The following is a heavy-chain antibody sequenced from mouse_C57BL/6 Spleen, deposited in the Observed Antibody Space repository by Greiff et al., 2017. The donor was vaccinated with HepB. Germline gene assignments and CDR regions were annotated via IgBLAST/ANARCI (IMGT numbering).Heavy chain of an antibody. CDR2: IYPGSGST. CDR1: GYTFTSYW. V-gene: IGHV1-55*01. D-gene: IGHD2-5*01. J-gene: IGHJ1*03. Sequence: QVQLQQPGAELVKPGASVKMSCKASGYTFTSYWITWVKQRPGQGLEWIGDIYPGSGSTNYNEKFKSKATLTVDTSSSTAYMQLSSLTSEDSAVYYCARKNYSNWGWYFDVWGTGTTVTVSS. CDR3: ARKNYSNWGWYFDV.